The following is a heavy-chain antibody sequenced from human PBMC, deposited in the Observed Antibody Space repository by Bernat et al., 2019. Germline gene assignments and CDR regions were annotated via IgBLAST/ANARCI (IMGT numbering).Heavy chain of an antibody. Sequence: EVQLVESGGGLVQPGGSLRLSCAASGFTVSSNYMSWVRQAPGKGLEWVSVIYSGGSTYYADSVKGRFTISRDNSKNTLYLQMNSLRAEDTAVYYCARVMSSSGHYLDYWGQGTLVTVSS. CDR1: GFTVSSNY. CDR2: IYSGGST. CDR3: ARVMSSSGHYLDY. J-gene: IGHJ4*02. D-gene: IGHD3-22*01. V-gene: IGHV3-66*01.